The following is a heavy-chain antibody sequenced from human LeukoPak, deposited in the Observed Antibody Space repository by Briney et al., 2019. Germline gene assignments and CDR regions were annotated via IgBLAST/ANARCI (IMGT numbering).Heavy chain of an antibody. CDR3: ARYHHGYSGYGPFDY. V-gene: IGHV1-18*01. CDR2: ISAYNGNT. Sequence: ASVTVSCKASGYTFTSYGISWVRQAPGQGLEWMGWISAYNGNTNYAQKLQGRVTMTTDTSTSTACMELRSLRSDDTAVYYCARYHHGYSGYGPFDYWGQGTLVTVSS. J-gene: IGHJ4*02. CDR1: GYTFTSYG. D-gene: IGHD5-12*01.